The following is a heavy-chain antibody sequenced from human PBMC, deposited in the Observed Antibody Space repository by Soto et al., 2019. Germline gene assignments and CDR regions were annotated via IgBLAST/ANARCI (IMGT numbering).Heavy chain of an antibody. V-gene: IGHV3-20*01. J-gene: IGHJ3*02. D-gene: IGHD6-19*01. CDR2: INWNGGST. CDR1: GFTFDDYG. CDR3: ARDIRYSSGWEPDAFDI. Sequence: PGGSLRLSCAASGFTFDDYGMSWVRQAPGKGLEWVSGINWNGGSTGYADSVKGRFTISRDNAKNSLYLQMNSLRAEDTVLYHCARDIRYSSGWEPDAFDIWGQGTMVTVSS.